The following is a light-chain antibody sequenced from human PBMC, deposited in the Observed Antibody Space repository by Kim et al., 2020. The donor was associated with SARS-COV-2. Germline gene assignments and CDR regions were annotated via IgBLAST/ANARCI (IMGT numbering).Light chain of an antibody. Sequence: EVVLTHSPGTLSLSPGDRATLSCRASQSVDTRYLAWYQQKPGQAPRLLIHAVSNRATGIPDRFTGSGSGTDFTLTISRLEPEDFAVYYCQQYGGSPRYSFGQGTKVDIK. CDR3: QQYGGSPRYS. CDR1: QSVDTRY. V-gene: IGKV3-20*01. J-gene: IGKJ2*01. CDR2: AVS.